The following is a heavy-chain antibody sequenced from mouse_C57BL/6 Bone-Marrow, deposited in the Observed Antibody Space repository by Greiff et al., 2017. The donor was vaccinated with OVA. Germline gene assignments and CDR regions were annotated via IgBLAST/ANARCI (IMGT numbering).Heavy chain of an antibody. J-gene: IGHJ2*01. V-gene: IGHV1-59*01. Sequence: QVQLQQPGAELVRPGTSVKLSCKASGYTFTSYWMHWVKQRPGQGLEWIGVIDPSDSYTNYNQKFKGKATLTVDTSSSTAYMQLSSLTSEDSAVYYCARSVRIYQYYFDYWGQGTTLTVSS. D-gene: IGHD2-1*01. CDR2: IDPSDSYT. CDR1: GYTFTSYW. CDR3: ARSVRIYQYYFDY.